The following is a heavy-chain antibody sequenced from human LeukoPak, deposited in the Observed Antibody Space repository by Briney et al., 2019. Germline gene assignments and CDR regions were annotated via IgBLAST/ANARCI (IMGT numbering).Heavy chain of an antibody. D-gene: IGHD1-26*01. CDR3: ARGGGSYWESRFDP. J-gene: IGHJ5*02. V-gene: IGHV3-30-3*01. CDR2: ISYDGSNK. CDR1: GFTFSSYA. Sequence: PGGSLRLSCAASGFTFSSYAMHWVRQAPGKGLEWVAVISYDGSNKYYADSVKGRFTISRDNSKNTLYLQMNSLRAEDTAVYYCARGGGSYWESRFDPWGQGTLVTVSS.